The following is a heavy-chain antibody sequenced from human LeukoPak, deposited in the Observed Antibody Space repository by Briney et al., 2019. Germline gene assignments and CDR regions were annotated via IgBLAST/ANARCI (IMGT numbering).Heavy chain of an antibody. J-gene: IGHJ5*02. V-gene: IGHV5-51*01. D-gene: IGHD6-13*01. CDR1: GFTFTTSW. CDR3: ARHGIRAAAERGWFDP. Sequence: GESLKISCETSGFTFTTSWIGWVRQMPGTGLEWVGAIYPDDSDTRYSPSFQGQVTISADKSISTAYLQWSSLKASDTAMYYCARHGIRAAAERGWFDPWGQGTLVTVSS. CDR2: IYPDDSDT.